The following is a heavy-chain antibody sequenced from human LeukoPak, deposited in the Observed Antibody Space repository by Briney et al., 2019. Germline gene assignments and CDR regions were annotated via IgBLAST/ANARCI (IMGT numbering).Heavy chain of an antibody. CDR3: AREMSAVAGTRCGLDY. CDR1: GFTFSSYG. Sequence: GGSLRLSCAASGFTFSSYGMHWVRQAPGKGLEWVAFIRYDGSNKYYADSVKGQFTISRDNSKNTLYLQMNSLRAEDTAVYYCAREMSAVAGTRCGLDYWGQGTLVTVSS. D-gene: IGHD6-19*01. CDR2: IRYDGSNK. V-gene: IGHV3-30*02. J-gene: IGHJ4*02.